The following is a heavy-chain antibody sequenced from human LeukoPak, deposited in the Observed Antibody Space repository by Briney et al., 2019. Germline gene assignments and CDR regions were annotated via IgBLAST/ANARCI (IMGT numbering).Heavy chain of an antibody. CDR2: IYYSGST. CDR3: ARYGGNDNAFDI. CDR1: GGSISSGGYY. Sequence: TSETLSLTCTVSGGSISSGGYYWSWIRQPPGKGLEWIGYIYYSGSTNYNPSLKSRVTISVDTSKNQFSLKLSSVTAADTAVYYCARYGGNDNAFDIWGQGTMVTVSS. D-gene: IGHD4-23*01. V-gene: IGHV4-61*08. J-gene: IGHJ3*02.